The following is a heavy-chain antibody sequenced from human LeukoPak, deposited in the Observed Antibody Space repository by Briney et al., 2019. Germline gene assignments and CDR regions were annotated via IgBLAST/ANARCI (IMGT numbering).Heavy chain of an antibody. CDR1: GGSISSSSYY. V-gene: IGHV4-39*07. J-gene: IGHJ6*02. CDR3: ARDTRERAAAPPRMDV. CDR2: IYYSGST. Sequence: SETLSLTCTVSGGSISSSSYYWGWIRQPPGKGLEWIGSIYYSGSTYYNPSLKSRVTISVDTSKNQFSLKLSSVTAADTAVYYCARDTRERAAAPPRMDVWGQGTTVTVSS. D-gene: IGHD6-13*01.